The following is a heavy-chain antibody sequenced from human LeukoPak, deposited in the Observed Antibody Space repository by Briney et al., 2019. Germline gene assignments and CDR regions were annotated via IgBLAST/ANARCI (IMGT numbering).Heavy chain of an antibody. CDR1: GFTFSSYT. CDR2: ITTGDGNT. CDR3: AKDGGLWVSAHWGDS. V-gene: IGHV3-23*01. J-gene: IGHJ4*02. Sequence: SGGSLRLSCTASGFTFSSYTMTWVHQAPGKGLKWVSTITTGDGNTYYADSVKGRFTVSRDDSKNTLYLQMNSLRAEDTAVYYCAKDGGLWVSAHWGDSWGRGTLVTVSS. D-gene: IGHD7-27*01.